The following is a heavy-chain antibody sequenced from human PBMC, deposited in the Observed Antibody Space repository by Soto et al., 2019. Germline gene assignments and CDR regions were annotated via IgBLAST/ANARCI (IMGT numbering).Heavy chain of an antibody. CDR1: GFTFDDYA. Sequence: GGSLRLSCVASGFTFDDYAMHWVRQAPGKGLEWVSLISWDGGRAYYADSVKGRFAVARDNKKNSLYLQMNSLRTEDSAVYYYAKGTLYYDSAGYYPDFDSWGQGTLVTVSS. D-gene: IGHD3-22*01. CDR2: ISWDGGRA. CDR3: AKGTLYYDSAGYYPDFDS. V-gene: IGHV3-43*01. J-gene: IGHJ4*02.